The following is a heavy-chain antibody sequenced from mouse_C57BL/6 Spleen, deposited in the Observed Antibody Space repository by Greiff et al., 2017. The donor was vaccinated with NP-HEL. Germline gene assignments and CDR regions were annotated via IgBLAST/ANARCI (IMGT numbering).Heavy chain of an antibody. Sequence: QVQLQQSGAELVKPGASVKISCKASGYAFSSYWMNWVKQRPGKGLEWIGQIYPGDGDTNYNGKFKGKATLTADKSSSTAYMQLSSLTSEDSAVYFCARTWLRRTLDYWGQGTTLTVSS. CDR1: GYAFSSYW. CDR3: ARTWLRRTLDY. D-gene: IGHD2-2*01. J-gene: IGHJ2*01. V-gene: IGHV1-80*01. CDR2: IYPGDGDT.